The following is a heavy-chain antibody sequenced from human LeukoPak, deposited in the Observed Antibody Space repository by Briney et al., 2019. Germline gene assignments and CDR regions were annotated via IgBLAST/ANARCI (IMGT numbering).Heavy chain of an antibody. V-gene: IGHV3-23*01. CDR2: ISGSGGST. CDR3: ARDRTGSGSSRFDY. J-gene: IGHJ4*02. Sequence: PGGSLRLSCAASGFTFSSYAMSWVRQAPGKGLEWVSAISGSGGSTYYADSVKGRFTISRDNSKNTLYLQMNSLRAEDTAVYYCARDRTGSGSSRFDYWGQGTLVTVSS. CDR1: GFTFSSYA. D-gene: IGHD3-10*01.